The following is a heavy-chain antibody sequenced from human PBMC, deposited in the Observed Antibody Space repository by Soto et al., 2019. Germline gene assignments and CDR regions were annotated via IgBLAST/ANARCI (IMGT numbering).Heavy chain of an antibody. CDR3: AKTDYDVLDY. Sequence: EVQLLESGGGLVQPGGSLRLSCAASGFSFSTYAMRWVRQAPGKGLEWVSAINCCGGSTYYADSVKGRFTISRDDSKNTLYLQMNGLRAEETAVYYCAKTDYDVLDYWGQGTLVTVSS. CDR1: GFSFSTYA. J-gene: IGHJ4*02. CDR2: INCCGGST. V-gene: IGHV3-23*01. D-gene: IGHD3-16*01.